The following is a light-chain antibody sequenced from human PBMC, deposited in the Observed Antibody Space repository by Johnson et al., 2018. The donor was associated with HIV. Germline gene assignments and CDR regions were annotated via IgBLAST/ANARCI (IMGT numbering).Light chain of an antibody. J-gene: IGLJ1*01. CDR2: DNN. CDR3: GTWDSSLSTYV. V-gene: IGLV1-51*01. CDR1: SSNIGNNY. Sequence: QSVLTQPPSVSAAPGQKVTISCSGSSSNIGNNYVSWYQQLPGTAPKLLIYDNNQRPSVIPDRFSVSKSGTSATLGITGLQTGDEADYYCGTWDSSLSTYVFGSGTKVTVL.